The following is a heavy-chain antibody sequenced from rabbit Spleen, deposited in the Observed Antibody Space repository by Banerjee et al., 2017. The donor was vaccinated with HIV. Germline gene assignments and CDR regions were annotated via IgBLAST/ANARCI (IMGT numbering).Heavy chain of an antibody. CDR2: INTATGKG. CDR1: GFSFSSSYW. Sequence: QEQLEESGGDLVKPEGSLTLTCTASGFSFSSSYWICWVRQAPGKGLEWIACINTATGKGVYATWAKGRFTISRTSSTTVTLQMTSLTAADTATYFCARDLTSVIGWNFNLWGQGTLVTVS. CDR3: ARDLTSVIGWNFNL. V-gene: IGHV1S45*01. J-gene: IGHJ4*01. D-gene: IGHD1-1*01.